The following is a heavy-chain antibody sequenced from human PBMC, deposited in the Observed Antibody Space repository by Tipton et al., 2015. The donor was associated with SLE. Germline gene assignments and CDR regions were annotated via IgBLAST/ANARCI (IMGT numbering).Heavy chain of an antibody. D-gene: IGHD6-19*01. CDR3: ARGNSSGWYRGAFDI. V-gene: IGHV4-34*01. J-gene: IGHJ3*02. CDR1: GGSFSGYY. Sequence: TLSLTCAVYGGSFSGYYWGWIRQPPGKGLEWIGSIYYSGSTYYNPSLKSRVTISVDTSKNQFSLKLSSVTAADTAVYYCARGNSSGWYRGAFDIWGQGTMVTVSS. CDR2: IYYSGST.